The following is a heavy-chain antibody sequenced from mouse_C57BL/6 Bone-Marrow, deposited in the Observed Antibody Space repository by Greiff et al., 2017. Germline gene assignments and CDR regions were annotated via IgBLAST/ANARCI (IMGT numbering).Heavy chain of an antibody. Sequence: VKLVESGPGLVAPSQSLSITCTASGFSLTSYAISRVRQPPGKGLEWLGVIWTGGGTNYNSALKSRLSISKDNSKSQVFLKMNSLQTDDTARYYCAHLPFYYGSSYFDYWGQGTTLTVSS. J-gene: IGHJ2*01. D-gene: IGHD1-1*01. V-gene: IGHV2-9-1*01. CDR2: IWTGGGT. CDR1: GFSLTSYA. CDR3: AHLPFYYGSSYFDY.